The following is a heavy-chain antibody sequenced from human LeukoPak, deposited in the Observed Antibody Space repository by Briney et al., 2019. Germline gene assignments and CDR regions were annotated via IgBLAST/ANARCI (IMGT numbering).Heavy chain of an antibody. CDR3: ARHAVEGKWLQFYYFNF. J-gene: IGHJ4*02. Sequence: PSETLPLTCAVYGGSFSGYCWSWIRQPPGKGLEWIGEINHSGSTNYNPSLKSRVTISVDTSKNQFSLKLSSVTAADTAVYYCARHAVEGKWLQFYYFNFWGQGSLVTVSS. V-gene: IGHV4-34*01. D-gene: IGHD5-24*01. CDR2: INHSGST. CDR1: GGSFSGYC.